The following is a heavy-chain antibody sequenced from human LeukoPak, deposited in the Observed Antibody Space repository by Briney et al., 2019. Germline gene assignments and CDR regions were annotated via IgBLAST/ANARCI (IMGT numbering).Heavy chain of an antibody. CDR3: ARGHPFFDY. CDR2: INHSGST. V-gene: IGHV4-34*01. CDR1: GSISGYY. Sequence: SETLSLTCTVSGSISGYYWSWIRQPPGKGLEWIGEINHSGSTNYNPSLKSRVTISVDTSKNQFSLKLSSVTAADTAVYYCARGHPFFDYWGQGTLVTVSS. J-gene: IGHJ4*02.